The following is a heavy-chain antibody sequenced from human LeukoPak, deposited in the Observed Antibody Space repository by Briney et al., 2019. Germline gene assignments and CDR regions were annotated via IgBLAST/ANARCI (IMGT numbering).Heavy chain of an antibody. CDR1: GFTFSSNG. V-gene: IGHV3-74*01. Sequence: GGSLRLSCAASGFTFSSNGMHWVGQVPGKGLVWVSHINSGGSSTSYADSVKGRFTISRDNAKNTLYLQMNSLRAEDTAVYYCARDIDYGDYWGQGTLVTISS. J-gene: IGHJ4*02. CDR2: INSGGSST. CDR3: ARDIDYGDY.